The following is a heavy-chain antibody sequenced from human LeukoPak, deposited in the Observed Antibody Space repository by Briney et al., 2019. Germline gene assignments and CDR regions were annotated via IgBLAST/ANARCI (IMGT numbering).Heavy chain of an antibody. Sequence: GGSLRLSCAASGFTFSTYWMSWVRQAPGKGLEWVANIKEDGSEKYYGDSVKGRFTISRDNAKNSLYLEMNSPRVEDTALYYCARDSSGYQWGQGTLVTVSS. CDR3: ARDSSGYQ. CDR2: IKEDGSEK. J-gene: IGHJ4*02. V-gene: IGHV3-7*01. CDR1: GFTFSTYW. D-gene: IGHD3-22*01.